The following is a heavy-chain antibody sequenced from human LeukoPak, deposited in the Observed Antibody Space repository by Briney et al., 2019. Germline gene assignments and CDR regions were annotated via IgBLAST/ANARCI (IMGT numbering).Heavy chain of an antibody. CDR1: GYSFTSYW. V-gene: IGHV5-51*01. CDR2: IYPGDSDT. J-gene: IGHJ4*02. D-gene: IGHD3-10*01. Sequence: GESPKISCKGSGYSFTSYWIGWVRQMPGKGLEWMGIIYPGDSDTRYSPSFQGQVTISADKSISTAYLQWRSLKASDTAIYYCARSDLMAYYFDYWGQGTLVTVSS. CDR3: ARSDLMAYYFDY.